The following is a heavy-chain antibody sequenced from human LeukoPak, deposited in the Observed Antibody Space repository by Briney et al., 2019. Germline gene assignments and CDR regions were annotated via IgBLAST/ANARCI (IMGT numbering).Heavy chain of an antibody. V-gene: IGHV3-9*01. J-gene: IGHJ4*02. CDR2: IGNSRSK. CDR3: AKEIRRGDSPPDS. CDR1: GLYFLDHP. Sequence: GRSLRLSCSTPGLYFLDHPIHWVRLAPGRGPEWVSGIGNSRSKGYANSVRGRFPISRATAGAFVYLEMKSLRPEDTALSYCAKEIRRGDSPPDSWGQGTLVTVSS.